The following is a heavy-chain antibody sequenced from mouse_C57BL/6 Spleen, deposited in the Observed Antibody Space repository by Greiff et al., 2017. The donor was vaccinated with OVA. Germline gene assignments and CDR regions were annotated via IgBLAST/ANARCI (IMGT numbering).Heavy chain of an antibody. CDR3: VYDYDGYAMDY. CDR1: GYTFTSYW. V-gene: IGHV1-72*01. Sequence: VQLQQPGAELVKPGASVKLSCKASGYTFTSYWMHWVKQRPGRGLEWIGRIYPNSGGTKYNEKFKSKATLTVDKPSSTAYMQLSSLTAEDSAVYYCVYDYDGYAMDYWGQGTSVTVSS. D-gene: IGHD2-4*01. J-gene: IGHJ4*01. CDR2: IYPNSGGT.